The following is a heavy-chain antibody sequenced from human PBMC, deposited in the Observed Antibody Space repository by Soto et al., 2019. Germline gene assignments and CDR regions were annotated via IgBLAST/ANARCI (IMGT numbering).Heavy chain of an antibody. V-gene: IGHV3-23*01. CDR2: ISAGGVAT. J-gene: IGHJ4*02. CDR1: GFTFGFNA. D-gene: IGHD3-22*01. CDR3: AKVAVITMSRGWQKRGGEFDY. Sequence: PGGSLRLSCAATGFTFGFNALSWVRQAPGKGLEWVSSISAGGVATNSADSVRGRFTISTDNSKNTLYLQMNSLRAEDTAVYYCAKVAVITMSRGWQKRGGEFDYWGQGTLVTVSS.